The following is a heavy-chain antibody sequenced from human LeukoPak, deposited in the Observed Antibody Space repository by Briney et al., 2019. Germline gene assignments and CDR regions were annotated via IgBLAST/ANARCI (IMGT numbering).Heavy chain of an antibody. Sequence: SETLSLTCAVYGGSFSGYYWSWIRQPPGKGLEWIGEISHSGSTNYNPSLKSRVTISVDTSKNQFSLKLSSVTAADTAVYYCAREDYYDSSGPYAFDIWGQGTMVTVSS. CDR3: AREDYYDSSGPYAFDI. CDR2: ISHSGST. J-gene: IGHJ3*02. CDR1: GGSFSGYY. D-gene: IGHD3-22*01. V-gene: IGHV4-34*01.